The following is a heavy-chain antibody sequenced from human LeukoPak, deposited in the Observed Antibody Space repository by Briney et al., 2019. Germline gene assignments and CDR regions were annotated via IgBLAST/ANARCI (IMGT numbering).Heavy chain of an antibody. CDR1: GGSFSGYY. CDR2: INHSGST. Sequence: SETLSLTCAVYGGSFSGYYWSWIRQPPGKGLEWIGEINHSGSTNYNPSLKSRVTISVDTSKNQFSLRLRSVTAADTAVYYCATLWFGELPLDYWGQGTLVTVSS. CDR3: ATLWFGELPLDY. D-gene: IGHD3-10*01. V-gene: IGHV4-34*01. J-gene: IGHJ4*02.